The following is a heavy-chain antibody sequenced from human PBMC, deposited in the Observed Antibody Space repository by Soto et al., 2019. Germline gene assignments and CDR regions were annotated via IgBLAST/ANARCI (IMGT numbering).Heavy chain of an antibody. V-gene: IGHV3-7*04. J-gene: IGHJ6*02. CDR2: IKGDGSEK. Sequence: EVQLVESGGGLVQPGGSLRLSCAASGFTFSSYWMSRVRQASGKGLEWVANIKGDGSEKNSVDSVKGRFTISRDNAKNSLYLEMNSLGAEDTAVYFCVGGSYYYGMDVWGQGTTVTVSS. CDR1: GFTFSSYW. CDR3: VGGSYYYGMDV.